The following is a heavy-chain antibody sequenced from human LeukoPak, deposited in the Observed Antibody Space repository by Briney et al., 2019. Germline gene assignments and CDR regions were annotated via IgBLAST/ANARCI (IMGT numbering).Heavy chain of an antibody. V-gene: IGHV5-51*01. CDR1: GYSFVNYW. J-gene: IGHJ4*02. D-gene: IGHD5-18*01. CDR3: TRLPSVDTAMVARVGFDY. CDR2: IYPRDSDT. Sequence: PGESLKISCEGSGYSFVNYWIGWVRQMPGKGLEWMGIIYPRDSDTRYSPSFQGQVTISADKSISTAYLQWSSLKASDTAMYYCTRLPSVDTAMVARVGFDYWGQGTLVTASS.